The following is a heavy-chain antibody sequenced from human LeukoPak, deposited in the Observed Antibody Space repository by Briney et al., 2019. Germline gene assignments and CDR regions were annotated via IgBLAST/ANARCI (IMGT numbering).Heavy chain of an antibody. Sequence: GGSLRLSCAASEFTFSDFGMTWVRQAPGKGLEWVSYISSSSLSIYYADSVKGRFTISRDNARNSLYLQMNSLRAEDTAMYYCARDATPTQLWFRGSFDYWGLGALVTVAS. V-gene: IGHV3-48*01. CDR2: ISSSSLSI. D-gene: IGHD5-18*01. CDR1: EFTFSDFG. J-gene: IGHJ4*02. CDR3: ARDATPTQLWFRGSFDY.